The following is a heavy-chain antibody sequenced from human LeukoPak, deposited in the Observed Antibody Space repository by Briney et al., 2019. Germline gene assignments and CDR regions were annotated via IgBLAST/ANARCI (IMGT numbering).Heavy chain of an antibody. J-gene: IGHJ5*02. D-gene: IGHD6-13*01. CDR2: INPSGGST. V-gene: IGHV1-46*01. CDR3: ARGRLGGGSSSWYFVDP. CDR1: GYTFTSYY. Sequence: ASVKVSCKASGYTFTSYYMHWVRQAPGQGLEWMGIINPSGGSTSYAQKFQGRVTMIRDTSTSTVYMELSSLRSEDTAVYYCARGRLGGGSSSWYFVDPWGQGTLVTVSS.